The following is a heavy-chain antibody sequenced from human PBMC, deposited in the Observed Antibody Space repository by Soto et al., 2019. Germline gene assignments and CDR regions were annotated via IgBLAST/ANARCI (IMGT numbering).Heavy chain of an antibody. Sequence: SETLSLTCAVSGYSISSSNWWGWILQPPGKGLEWIGYIYYSGSTYYNPSLKSRVTMSVDTSKNQFSLKLSSVTAVDTAVYYCARTVGATNNWFDPWGQGTLVTVSS. J-gene: IGHJ5*02. CDR2: IYYSGST. V-gene: IGHV4-28*01. CDR3: ARTVGATNNWFDP. CDR1: GYSISSSNW. D-gene: IGHD1-26*01.